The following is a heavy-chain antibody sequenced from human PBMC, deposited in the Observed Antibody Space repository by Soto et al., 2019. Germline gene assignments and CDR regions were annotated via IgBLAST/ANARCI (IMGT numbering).Heavy chain of an antibody. Sequence: QVQLVESGGGVVQPGRSLRLSCAASGFTFSSSGMHWVRQAPGKGLEWVAVTSFDGSSGYYADSVRGRFTISRDNSNNTLYLQMTSLRAEDTAVYYCAKSPPAVAGHFDYWGQGTLVTVSS. CDR1: GFTFSSSG. D-gene: IGHD6-19*01. J-gene: IGHJ4*02. V-gene: IGHV3-30*18. CDR3: AKSPPAVAGHFDY. CDR2: TSFDGSSG.